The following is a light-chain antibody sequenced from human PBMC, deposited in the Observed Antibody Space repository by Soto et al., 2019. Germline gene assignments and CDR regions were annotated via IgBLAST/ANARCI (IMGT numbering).Light chain of an antibody. V-gene: IGLV1-40*01. J-gene: IGLJ3*02. CDR2: VSM. CDR3: QSYDSSLRLAV. CDR1: SSNIGAGYD. Sequence: QSVLTQPPSVSGAPGQRVTISCSGSSSNIGAGYDVHWYQQLPGTAPRLLIYVSMNRPSGVPDRFSGSKSGTSASLAITGLQTDDEADYYCQSYDSSLRLAVFGGGTKVTVL.